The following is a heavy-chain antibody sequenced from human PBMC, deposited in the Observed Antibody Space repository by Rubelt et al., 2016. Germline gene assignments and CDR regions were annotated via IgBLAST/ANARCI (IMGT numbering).Heavy chain of an antibody. Sequence: EVQLVESGGGLVQPGGSLRLSCAASGFTFSNYNMNWVRQAPGKGLEWVSSISGSLSYLYYADSGKGRFTISRDNGKKSLYLQMNSLRAEDTAVYFCGRGKHWGQGTLVTVSS. CDR3: GRGKH. J-gene: IGHJ4*02. V-gene: IGHV3-21*01. CDR2: ISGSLSYL. CDR1: GFTFSNYN.